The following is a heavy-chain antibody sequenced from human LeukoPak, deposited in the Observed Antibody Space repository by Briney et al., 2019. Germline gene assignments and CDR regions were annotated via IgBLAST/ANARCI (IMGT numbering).Heavy chain of an antibody. CDR1: GFTFSSYA. D-gene: IGHD5-12*01. CDR2: ISSNGGST. Sequence: GGSLRLSCAASGFTFSSYAMHWVRQAPGKGLEYVSAISSNGGSTYYANSVKGRFTISRDNSKNTLHLQVGSLRAEDMAVYYCARGVSGGYPNYFDYWGQGTLVTVSP. V-gene: IGHV3-64*01. CDR3: ARGVSGGYPNYFDY. J-gene: IGHJ4*02.